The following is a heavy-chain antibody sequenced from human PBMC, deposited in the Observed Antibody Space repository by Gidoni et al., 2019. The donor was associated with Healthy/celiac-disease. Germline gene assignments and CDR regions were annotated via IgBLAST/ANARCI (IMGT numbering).Heavy chain of an antibody. CDR1: GYTFTTSS. D-gene: IGHD3-10*01. Sequence: QVQLVQSGAEVKKPGASVKVSCKSSGYTFTTSSMHWVRQAPGQGLEGMGIINPGGGSTSCAQKFQSRDTMTMDTSTSTVYMELSSLRSEETAVYYCARESRSGTMVRGVRDGYYYGMDVWGQGTTVTVSS. CDR2: INPGGGST. V-gene: IGHV1-46*01. J-gene: IGHJ6*02. CDR3: ARESRSGTMVRGVRDGYYYGMDV.